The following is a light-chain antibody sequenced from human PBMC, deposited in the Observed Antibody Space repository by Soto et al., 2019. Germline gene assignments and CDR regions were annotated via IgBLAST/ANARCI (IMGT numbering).Light chain of an antibody. V-gene: IGKV1-39*01. J-gene: IGKJ1*01. CDR1: QTISNY. CDR3: QQCHRYLT. Sequence: DIQVTQSPSSLSASVGDRVTITCRSSQTISNYLNWYQQKPGKAPKLLIYAASSVQSGVPLRFSGSGSGTDFTLTITSLQPDDIATYYCQQCHRYLTFGQGAKVDI. CDR2: AAS.